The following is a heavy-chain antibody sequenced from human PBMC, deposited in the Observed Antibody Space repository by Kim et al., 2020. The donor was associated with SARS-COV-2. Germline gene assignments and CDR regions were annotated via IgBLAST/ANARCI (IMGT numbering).Heavy chain of an antibody. CDR3: AKDASVNTRRWGWSYYYYGMDA. J-gene: IGHJ6*02. V-gene: IGHV3-30*18. CDR2: ISYDRSNK. Sequence: GGSLRLSCAASGFTFSSCGMHWVRQAPGKGLEWVAVISYDRSNKNYADSVKGRFTISRDNSKNTLYLQMNSLRADDTAVYYCAKDASVNTRRWGWSYYYYGMDAWGQGTTVTVSS. D-gene: IGHD3-16*01. CDR1: GFTFSSCG.